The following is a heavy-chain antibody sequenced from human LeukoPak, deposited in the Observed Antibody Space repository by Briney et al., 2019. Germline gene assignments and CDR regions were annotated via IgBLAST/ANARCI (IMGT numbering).Heavy chain of an antibody. CDR3: ARRFLGRTGTTLYYFDY. J-gene: IGHJ4*02. CDR2: IYPGDSDT. D-gene: IGHD1-1*01. CDR1: GYSFTSYW. V-gene: IGHV5-51*01. Sequence: GESLKISCKGSGYSFTSYWIGWVRQMPGKGLEWMGIIYPGDSDTRYSPSFQGQVTISADKSISTAYLQWSSLKASDTAMYYCARRFLGRTGTTLYYFDYWGQGTLVTVSS.